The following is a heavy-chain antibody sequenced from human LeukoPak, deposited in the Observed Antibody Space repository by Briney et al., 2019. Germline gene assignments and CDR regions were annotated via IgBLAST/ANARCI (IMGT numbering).Heavy chain of an antibody. CDR1: GGTFSSYA. D-gene: IGHD6-25*01. CDR2: IIPILGIA. Sequence: ASVKVSCKASGGTFSSYAISWVRQAPGQGLEWMGRIIPILGIANYAQKFQGRVTITADKSTSTAYMELSSLRSEDTAVYYCARGRTTGYPSVVDYWGQGTLVTVSS. V-gene: IGHV1-69*04. CDR3: ARGRTTGYPSVVDY. J-gene: IGHJ4*02.